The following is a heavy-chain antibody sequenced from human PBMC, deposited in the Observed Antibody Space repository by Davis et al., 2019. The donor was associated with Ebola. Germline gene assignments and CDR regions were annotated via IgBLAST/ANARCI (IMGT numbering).Heavy chain of an antibody. D-gene: IGHD6-13*01. CDR3: TSRYSSTNDY. CDR1: GFTFSSYS. J-gene: IGHJ4*02. CDR2: ISSSSSYR. V-gene: IGHV3-21*04. Sequence: GESLKISCAASGFTFSSYSMNWVRQAPGKGLEWVSSISSSSSYRYYADSVKGRFTISRDNAKNSLYLQMNSLKTEDTAVYYCTSRYSSTNDYWGQGTLVTVSS.